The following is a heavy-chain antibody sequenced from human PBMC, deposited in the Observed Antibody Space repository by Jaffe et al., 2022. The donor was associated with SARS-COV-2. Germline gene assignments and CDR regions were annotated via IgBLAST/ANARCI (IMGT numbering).Heavy chain of an antibody. CDR2: INPGGGST. CDR1: GYTFTNFH. J-gene: IGHJ4*02. D-gene: IGHD6-13*01. CDR3: GKVSEASIWYSLIDS. Sequence: QVQLVQSGAELKKPGASVKVSCKASGYTFTNFHLHWVRQAPGQGLEWMGGINPGGGSTTYSQKFQGRIAMTRDTSTSTAYMELSSLSSEDTAVYYCGKVSEASIWYSLIDSWGQGTLVAVSS. V-gene: IGHV1-46*01.